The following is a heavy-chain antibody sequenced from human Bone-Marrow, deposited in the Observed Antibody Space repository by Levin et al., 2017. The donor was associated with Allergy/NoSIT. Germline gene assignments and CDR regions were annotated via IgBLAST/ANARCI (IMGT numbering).Heavy chain of an antibody. CDR1: GFTFSSYA. D-gene: IGHD1-7*01. J-gene: IGHJ6*03. CDR3: ARRKAWNYVVNYYYMDV. Sequence: GGSLRLSCAASGFTFSSYAMSWVRQAPGKGLEWVSAISGSGGSTYYADSVKGRFTISRDNSKNTLYLQMNSRRAEDTAVYYCARRKAWNYVVNYYYMDVWGKGTTVTVSS. CDR2: ISGSGGST. V-gene: IGHV3-23*01.